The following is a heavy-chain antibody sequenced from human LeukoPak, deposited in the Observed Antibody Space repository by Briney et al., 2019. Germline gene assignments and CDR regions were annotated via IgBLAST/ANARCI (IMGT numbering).Heavy chain of an antibody. V-gene: IGHV3-48*03. CDR1: GFTFSSCE. D-gene: IGHD2/OR15-2a*01. CDR2: ISSSGSII. Sequence: GGSLRLSCAASGFTFSSCELCWVRQAPAKGLEWVSYISSSGSIIYYADSVKGRLTISRDSAKNSLYLQMNSLRAEDTAVYYCARHDCHSNSDAFDVWGQGTMVTVSS. CDR3: ARHDCHSNSDAFDV. J-gene: IGHJ3*01.